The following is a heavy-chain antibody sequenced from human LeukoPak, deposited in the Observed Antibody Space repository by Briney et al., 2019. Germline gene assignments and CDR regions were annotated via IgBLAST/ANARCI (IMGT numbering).Heavy chain of an antibody. D-gene: IGHD3-10*01. CDR1: GGSFSGYY. Sequence: SETLSLTCAVYGGSFSGYYWSWIRQPPGKGLEWIGEINHSRRTRYNPSLKSRVTISVDTSKNQFSLKLSSVTAADTAVYYCARGGSQFGELKFRRRNWFDPWGQGTLVTVSS. CDR2: INHSRRT. V-gene: IGHV4-34*01. CDR3: ARGGSQFGELKFRRRNWFDP. J-gene: IGHJ5*02.